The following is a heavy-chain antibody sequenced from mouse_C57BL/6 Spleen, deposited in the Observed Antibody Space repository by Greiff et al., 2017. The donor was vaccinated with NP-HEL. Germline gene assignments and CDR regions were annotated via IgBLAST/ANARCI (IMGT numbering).Heavy chain of an antibody. V-gene: IGHV1-5*01. D-gene: IGHD1-1*01. CDR1: GYTFTSYW. CDR2: IYPGNSDT. Sequence: EVQLQQSGTVLARPGASVKMSCKTSGYTFTSYWMHWVKQRPGQGLEWIGAIYPGNSDTSYNQKFKGKAKLTAVTSASTAYRELSSLTNEDSAVYYCTPNLYYYGSSREAWFAYWGQGTLVTVSA. J-gene: IGHJ3*01. CDR3: TPNLYYYGSSREAWFAY.